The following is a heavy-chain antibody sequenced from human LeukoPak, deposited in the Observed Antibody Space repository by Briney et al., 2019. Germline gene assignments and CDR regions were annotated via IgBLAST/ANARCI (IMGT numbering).Heavy chain of an antibody. CDR1: GFTFSSYW. CDR2: ISSDGSRT. Sequence: HPGGSLRLSCAASGFTFSSYWMHWVRQAPGKGLVWVSRISSDGSRTSYADSVKGRFTISRDNAKNTLYLQMNSLRAEDTAVYYCARDLGYSGYSASLDYWGQGTLVTVSS. J-gene: IGHJ4*02. V-gene: IGHV3-74*01. CDR3: ARDLGYSGYSASLDY. D-gene: IGHD5-12*01.